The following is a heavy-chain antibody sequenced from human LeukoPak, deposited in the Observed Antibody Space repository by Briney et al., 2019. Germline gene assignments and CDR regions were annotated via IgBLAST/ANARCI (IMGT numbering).Heavy chain of an antibody. CDR3: AKDPSYLRYYFDY. J-gene: IGHJ4*02. CDR2: ISSSGGST. D-gene: IGHD4-17*01. V-gene: IGHV3-23*01. CDR1: GFTFSSYA. Sequence: GGSLRLSCAASGFTFSSYAMSWVRQAPGKGLEWVSLISSSGGSTYYADSVKGRFTISRHNSKNTLYLQMNSLRAEDTAVYYCAKDPSYLRYYFDYWGQGTLVTVSS.